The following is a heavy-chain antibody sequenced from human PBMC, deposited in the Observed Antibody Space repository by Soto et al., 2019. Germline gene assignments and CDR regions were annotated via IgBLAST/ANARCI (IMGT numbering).Heavy chain of an antibody. V-gene: IGHV3-30*04. J-gene: IGHJ4*02. CDR1: GFTFNSFA. Sequence: GGSLRLSCAASGFTFNSFAIHWVRQAPGKGLEWVAVISYDGSNKYYADSVKGRFTISRDNSKNTLYLQMNSLRAEDTAVYYCAKGHIAARPWEIDYWGQGTLVTVSS. CDR2: ISYDGSNK. CDR3: AKGHIAARPWEIDY. D-gene: IGHD6-6*01.